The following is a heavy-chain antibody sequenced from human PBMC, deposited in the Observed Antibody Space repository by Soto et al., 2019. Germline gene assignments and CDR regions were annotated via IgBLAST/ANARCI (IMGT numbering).Heavy chain of an antibody. V-gene: IGHV1-69*06. CDR2: IIPIFGTA. J-gene: IGHJ4*02. Sequence: QVQLVQSGAEVKKPGSSVKVSCKASGGTFSSYAISWVRQAPGQGLEWMGGIIPIFGTANYAQKFQGRVTITADKSTSTAYMELSSLRSEDTAVYYGARVKGFGKSGSYSPPEYCGQGTLVTVSS. CDR1: GGTFSSYA. D-gene: IGHD1-26*01. CDR3: ARVKGFGKSGSYSPPEY.